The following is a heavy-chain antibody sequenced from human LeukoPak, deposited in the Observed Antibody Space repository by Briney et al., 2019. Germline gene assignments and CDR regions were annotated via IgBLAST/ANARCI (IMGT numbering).Heavy chain of an antibody. CDR3: ARVTYGDYAQHFDY. Sequence: PGRSLRLSCAASGFTFSSYWMSWVRQAPGKGLEWVANIKQDGSEKYYVDSVKGRFTISRDNAKNSLYLQMNSLRAEDTAVYYCARVTYGDYAQHFDYWGQGTLVTVSS. J-gene: IGHJ4*02. D-gene: IGHD4-17*01. V-gene: IGHV3-7*01. CDR2: IKQDGSEK. CDR1: GFTFSSYW.